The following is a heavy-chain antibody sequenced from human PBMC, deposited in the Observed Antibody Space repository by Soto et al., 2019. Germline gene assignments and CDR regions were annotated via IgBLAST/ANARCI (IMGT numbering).Heavy chain of an antibody. CDR1: GFSLSTTGVG. CDR3: ARDSSGYYGFDY. J-gene: IGHJ4*02. Sequence: SGPTLVNPTQTLTLTFTFSGFSLSTTGVGVGWIRQPPGKALEWLALIYWDDDNRFSPSLKSRLSISKDTSKDQVVLTMTNMDPVDTATYYCARDSSGYYGFDYWGQGTLVTVSS. D-gene: IGHD3-22*01. V-gene: IGHV2-5*02. CDR2: IYWDDDN.